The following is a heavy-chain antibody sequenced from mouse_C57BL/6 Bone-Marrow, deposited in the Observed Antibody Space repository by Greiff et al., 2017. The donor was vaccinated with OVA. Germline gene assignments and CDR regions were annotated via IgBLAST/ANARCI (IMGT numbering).Heavy chain of an antibody. CDR2: INPSTGGT. CDR3: ARDWGNYDAY. D-gene: IGHD2-1*01. Sequence: EVQLQQSGPELVKPGASVKISCKASGYSFTGYYMNWVKQSPEKSLEWIGEINPSTGGTTYNQKFKAKATLTVDKSSSTAYMQLKSLTSEDSAVYYCARDWGNYDAYWGQGTPVTVSA. J-gene: IGHJ3*01. V-gene: IGHV1-42*01. CDR1: GYSFTGYY.